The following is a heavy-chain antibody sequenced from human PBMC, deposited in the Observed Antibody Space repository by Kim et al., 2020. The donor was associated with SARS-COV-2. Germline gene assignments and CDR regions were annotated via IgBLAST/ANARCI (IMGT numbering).Heavy chain of an antibody. V-gene: IGHV3-30*04. CDR1: GFTFSSYA. D-gene: IGHD3-10*01. Sequence: GGSLRLSCAASGFTFSSYAMHWVRQAPGKGLEWVAVISYDGSNKYYADSVKGRFTISRDNSKNTLYLQMNSLRAEDTAVYYCARETGVSGWFGELFVGTIDYWGQGTLVTVSS. CDR2: ISYDGSNK. CDR3: ARETGVSGWFGELFVGTIDY. J-gene: IGHJ4*02.